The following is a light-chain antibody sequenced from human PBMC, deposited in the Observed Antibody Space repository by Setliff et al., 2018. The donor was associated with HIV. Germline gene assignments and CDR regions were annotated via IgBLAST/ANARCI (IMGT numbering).Light chain of an antibody. CDR3: CSNTGSNTYV. V-gene: IGLV2-23*01. CDR1: GGDVGRYNL. CDR2: QAS. Sequence: QSALAQPASVSGSPGQSITISCTGTGGDVGRYNLVSWYQQQPGKPPKLMIYQASKRPSGVSNRSSGSKSGNTASLTISGLQAEDEADYYCCSNTGSNTYVFGTGTKVTVL. J-gene: IGLJ1*01.